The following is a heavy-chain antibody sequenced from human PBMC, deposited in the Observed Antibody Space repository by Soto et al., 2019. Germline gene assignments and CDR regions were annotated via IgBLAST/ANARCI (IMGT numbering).Heavy chain of an antibody. CDR2: IYHSGIA. CDR3: ASLPGDF. V-gene: IGHV4-38-2*02. Sequence: SETLSLTCTVSGFAITRGYYWAWIRRPPGKGLEWIASIYHSGIAHYNPSLQSRVTISVDTSKNQFPLTLSSVTAADTALYYCASLPGDFWGQESLVTVSS. D-gene: IGHD7-27*01. CDR1: GFAITRGYY. J-gene: IGHJ4*02.